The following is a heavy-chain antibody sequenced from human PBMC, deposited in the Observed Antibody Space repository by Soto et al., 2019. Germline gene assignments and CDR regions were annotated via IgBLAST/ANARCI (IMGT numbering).Heavy chain of an antibody. CDR1: GFTFSSYA. D-gene: IGHD3-22*01. J-gene: IGHJ4*02. CDR2: ISSNGGST. CDR3: VKTGYYDSSGSLAFDY. Sequence: GGPLRLSCSASGFTFSSYAMHWVRQAPGKGLEYVSAISSNGGSTYYADSVKGRFTISRDNSKNTLYLQMSSLRAEDTAVYYCVKTGYYDSSGSLAFDYWGQGTLVTVSS. V-gene: IGHV3-64D*06.